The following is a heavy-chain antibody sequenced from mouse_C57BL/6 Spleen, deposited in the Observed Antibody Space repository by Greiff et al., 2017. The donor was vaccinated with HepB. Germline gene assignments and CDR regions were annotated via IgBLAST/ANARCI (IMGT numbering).Heavy chain of an antibody. V-gene: IGHV1-84*01. J-gene: IGHJ2*01. CDR1: GYTFTDYY. CDR2: LYPGSGNT. D-gene: IGHD1-1*01. Sequence: VQLQQSGPELVKPGASVKISCKASGYTFTDYYINWVKQRPGQGLEWIGWLYPGSGNTKYNEKFKGKATLTVDTSSSTAYMQLSSLTSEDSAVYFCARRVGSSYEGYYFDYWGQGTTLTVSS. CDR3: ARRVGSSYEGYYFDY.